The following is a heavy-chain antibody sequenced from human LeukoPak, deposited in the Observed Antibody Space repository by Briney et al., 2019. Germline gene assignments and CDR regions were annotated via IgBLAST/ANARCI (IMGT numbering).Heavy chain of an antibody. CDR3: ARWYYTGSGYYYDF. Sequence: SETLSLTCTVSGGSISSSSYYWGWIRQPPGKGLEWIGSIYYSGSTYYNPSLKSRVTISVDTSKNQFSLKLSSVTAADTAFYYCARWYYTGSGYYYDFWGQGTLVTVSS. CDR2: IYYSGST. J-gene: IGHJ4*02. D-gene: IGHD3-22*01. CDR1: GGSISSSSYY. V-gene: IGHV4-39*07.